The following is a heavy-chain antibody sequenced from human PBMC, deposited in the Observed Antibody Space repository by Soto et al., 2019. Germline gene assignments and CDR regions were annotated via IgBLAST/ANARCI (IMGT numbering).Heavy chain of an antibody. CDR1: GFTFSSYG. Sequence: EVQLVESGGGLVKPGGSLRLSCAASGFTFSSYGMNWVRQAPGKGLEWVSSISSSSIYRYYADSVTGRFTISRDTAKNRLYMQMNSLRAADTAVYYCARDGMDTIFRVVTSNNYSGMDVWGQGATVTGSS. D-gene: IGHD3-3*01. V-gene: IGHV3-21*01. CDR2: ISSSSIYR. CDR3: ARDGMDTIFRVVTSNNYSGMDV. J-gene: IGHJ6*02.